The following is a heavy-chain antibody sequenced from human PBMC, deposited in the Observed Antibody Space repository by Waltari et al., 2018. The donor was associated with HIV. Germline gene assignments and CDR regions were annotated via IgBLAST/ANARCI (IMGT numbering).Heavy chain of an antibody. CDR3: ARMYYYGSGFDY. Sequence: QVQLVQSGAEVKKPGSSVKVSCKASGGTFSSYAISWVRQAPGQGLEWMGGISPIFGTANYAQKFQGRVTITADESTSTAYMELSSLRSEDTSVYYCARMYYYGSGFDYWGQGTLVTVSS. CDR2: ISPIFGTA. CDR1: GGTFSSYA. J-gene: IGHJ4*02. D-gene: IGHD3-10*01. V-gene: IGHV1-69*01.